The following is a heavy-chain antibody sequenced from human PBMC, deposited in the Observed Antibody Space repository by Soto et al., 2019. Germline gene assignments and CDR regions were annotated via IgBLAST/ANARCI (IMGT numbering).Heavy chain of an antibody. CDR1: GYTFTGYY. CDR2: INPNSGGT. V-gene: IGHV1-2*02. J-gene: IGHJ4*02. Sequence: GASVKVSCKASGYTFTGYYMHWVRQAPGQGLEWMGWINPNSGGTSYAQKFQGRVTMTRDTSISTAYMELSRLRSDDTAVYYCARDPSYYDSSGYYFDYWGQGTLVTVSS. CDR3: ARDPSYYDSSGYYFDY. D-gene: IGHD3-22*01.